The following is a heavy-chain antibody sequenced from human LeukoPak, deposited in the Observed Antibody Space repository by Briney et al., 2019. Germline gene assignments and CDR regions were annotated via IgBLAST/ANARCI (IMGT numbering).Heavy chain of an antibody. CDR1: GGSFSGYY. Sequence: PSETLSLTCAVYGGSFSGYYWSWIRQPPGKGLEWIGEINHSGSTNYNPSLKSRVTISVDTSKNQFSLKLSSVTAADTAVYYCARWSTVIYWFDPWGQGTLVTVSS. V-gene: IGHV4-34*09. CDR2: INHSGST. CDR3: ARWSTVIYWFDP. J-gene: IGHJ5*02. D-gene: IGHD4-11*01.